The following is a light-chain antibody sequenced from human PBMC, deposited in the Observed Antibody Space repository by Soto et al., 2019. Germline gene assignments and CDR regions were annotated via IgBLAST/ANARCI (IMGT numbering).Light chain of an antibody. CDR3: SSYTSSSTGV. CDR1: SNDVGGYNY. V-gene: IGLV2-14*01. Sequence: QSALTQPASVSGSPGQSITISCTGTSNDVGGYNYVSWYQQHPGKAPKLMIYEVSNRPSGVSNRFSGSKSGNTASLTISGRQAEDEADYYCSSYTSSSTGVFGGGTKLTVL. J-gene: IGLJ3*02. CDR2: EVS.